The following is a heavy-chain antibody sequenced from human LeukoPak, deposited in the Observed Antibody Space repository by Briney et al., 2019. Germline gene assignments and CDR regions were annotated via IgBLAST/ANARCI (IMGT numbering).Heavy chain of an antibody. CDR3: ARAIFGSGSYPNY. CDR2: IWHDASHT. CDR1: GFSFSTYA. V-gene: IGHV3-33*01. J-gene: IGHJ4*01. Sequence: GGSLRLSCAASGFSFSTYAMHWVRQAPGKGLEWVALIWHDASHTFYTDSVKGGFTISRNNSKNTLYLPINSLGSQDTAVYYCARAIFGSGSYPNYWGQGTPVTVSS. D-gene: IGHD3-10*01.